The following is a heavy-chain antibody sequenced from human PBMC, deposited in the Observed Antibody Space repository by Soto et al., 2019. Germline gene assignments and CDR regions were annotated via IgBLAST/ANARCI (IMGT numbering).Heavy chain of an antibody. CDR1: GGPISSSNW. CDR2: IYHSGST. Sequence: SETLSLTSAVSGGPISSSNWWSWVRQPPGKGLEWIGEIYHSGSTNYNPSLKSRVTISVDKSKNQFSLKLSSVTAADTAVYYCARMGQQLATYYYYYYSMDVWGQGTTVTVSS. V-gene: IGHV4-4*02. CDR3: ARMGQQLATYYYYYYSMDV. D-gene: IGHD6-13*01. J-gene: IGHJ6*02.